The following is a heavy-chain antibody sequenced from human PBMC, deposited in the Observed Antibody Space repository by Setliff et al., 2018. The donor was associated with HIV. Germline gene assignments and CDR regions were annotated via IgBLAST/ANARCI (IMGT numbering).Heavy chain of an antibody. D-gene: IGHD1-7*01. V-gene: IGHV3-23*01. Sequence: PGGSLRLSCAASGFTFSNFAMSWVRLTPGKGLEWVSGITDSGSTTYYDDSVKGRFTISRDNSENTLYLQINSLRAEDTAVYYCAKDARWNYVGFDYWGQGTLVTVSS. CDR1: GFTFSNFA. CDR3: AKDARWNYVGFDY. J-gene: IGHJ4*02. CDR2: ITDSGSTT.